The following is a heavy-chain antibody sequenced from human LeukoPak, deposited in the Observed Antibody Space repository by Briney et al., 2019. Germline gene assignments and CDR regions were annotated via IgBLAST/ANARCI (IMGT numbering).Heavy chain of an antibody. Sequence: ASVKVSCKASGYTFTGYYMHWVRQAPGQGLEWIGWINPNSGGTNYAQKFQGRVTMTRDTSISTAYMELSRLRSDDTAVYCCARDPYGSGQFDPWGQGTLVTVSS. D-gene: IGHD3-10*01. J-gene: IGHJ5*02. V-gene: IGHV1-2*02. CDR2: INPNSGGT. CDR1: GYTFTGYY. CDR3: ARDPYGSGQFDP.